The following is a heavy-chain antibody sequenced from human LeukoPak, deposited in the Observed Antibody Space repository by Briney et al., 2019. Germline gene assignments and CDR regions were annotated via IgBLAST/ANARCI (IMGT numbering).Heavy chain of an antibody. D-gene: IGHD3-22*01. CDR1: LGTLSSYA. Sequence: SPKLSCEPSLGTLSSYAISWVRQAPGQRLECGGRIIPILDIANYAQKFQGRVTITADKSTSTAYMELSSLRSEDTAVYYCARETYYYDSSGYWAPYYFDYWGQGTLVTVSS. CDR3: ARETYYYDSSGYWAPYYFDY. J-gene: IGHJ4*02. CDR2: IIPILDIA. V-gene: IGHV1-69*04.